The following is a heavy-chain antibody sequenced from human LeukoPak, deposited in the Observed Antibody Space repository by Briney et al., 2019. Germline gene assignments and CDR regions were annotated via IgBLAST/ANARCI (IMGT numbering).Heavy chain of an antibody. CDR3: ARVGYSNSYDY. CDR1: GYTFTSYA. Sequence: VASVKVSCKASGYTFTSYAMHWVRQAPGQRLEWMGWMNPNSSNTGYAQKFQDRVTITWDASISTAYMDLSSLRSEDTAVYYCARVGYSNSYDYWGQGTQVTVSS. J-gene: IGHJ4*02. D-gene: IGHD1-26*01. CDR2: MNPNSSNT. V-gene: IGHV1-8*03.